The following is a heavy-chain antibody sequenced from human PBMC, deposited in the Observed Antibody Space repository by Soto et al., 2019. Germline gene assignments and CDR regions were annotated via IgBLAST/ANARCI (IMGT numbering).Heavy chain of an antibody. Sequence: QVQLVESGGGVVQAGRSLRLSCAACGFTFNNYGMHWVRQAPGKGLEWVAIISYDGSDKSYADSVKGRFTISRDNSKNTLYLQMNSLRPEDTAVYYCAKDLYSGYDFFFDYWGQGTLVTVSS. CDR3: AKDLYSGYDFFFDY. D-gene: IGHD5-12*01. V-gene: IGHV3-30*18. J-gene: IGHJ4*02. CDR2: ISYDGSDK. CDR1: GFTFNNYG.